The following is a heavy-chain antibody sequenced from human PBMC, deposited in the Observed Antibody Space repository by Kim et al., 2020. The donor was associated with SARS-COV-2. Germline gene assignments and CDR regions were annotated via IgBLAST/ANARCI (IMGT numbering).Heavy chain of an antibody. J-gene: IGHJ3*01. CDR2: ISGSGDKS. CDR1: GFTFKNYA. D-gene: IGHD2-15*01. CDR3: AKDQYCSGGGCYSDAFDF. Sequence: GGSLRLSCAASGFTFKNYAMSWVRQAPGKGLEWVSTISGSGDKSYYADSVKGRFTISRDNSKNTLYLHMNSLRAEDTAMYYCAKDQYCSGGGCYSDAFDFWGQETLVTVSS. V-gene: IGHV3-23*01.